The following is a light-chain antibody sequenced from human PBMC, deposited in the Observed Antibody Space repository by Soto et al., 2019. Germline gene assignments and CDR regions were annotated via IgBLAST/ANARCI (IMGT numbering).Light chain of an antibody. Sequence: DIQMTQSPSTLSASVGDSVTITCRASQTISSWLAWYQQKPGKAPRLLIYAASSLQSGVPSRFSGSGSGTDFTLTISGPQPEDFTTYYCQQLNSYPYTFGGGTKVDIK. V-gene: IGKV1-5*01. CDR1: QTISSW. J-gene: IGKJ4*01. CDR2: AAS. CDR3: QQLNSYPYT.